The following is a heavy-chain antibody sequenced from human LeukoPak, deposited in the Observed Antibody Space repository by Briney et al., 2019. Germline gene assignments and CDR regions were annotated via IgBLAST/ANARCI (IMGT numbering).Heavy chain of an antibody. CDR2: ISYTGNT. CDR1: GGSISSSTYF. CDR3: ARESRGYYADP. D-gene: IGHD3-22*01. Sequence: SETLSLTCTVSGGSISSSTYFWGWIRQPPGKGLEWIGTISYTGNTYYNPSLKSRVTISIDTSKNQFSLKLNSVTAADTAVYYCARESRGYYADPWGQGTLVTVSS. J-gene: IGHJ5*02. V-gene: IGHV4-39*07.